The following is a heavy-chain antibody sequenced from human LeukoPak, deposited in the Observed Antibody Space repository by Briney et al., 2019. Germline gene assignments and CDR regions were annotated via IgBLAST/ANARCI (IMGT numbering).Heavy chain of an antibody. J-gene: IGHJ3*02. Sequence: GGSLRLSCAASGFTFGDYNMNWVRHAPGEGVEYLSSFSSSSSYIYYADSVKGRFTISRDNARNSLYLQMNSLRAEDTAVYYCARDQGPSNYGDAFDIWGQGTMVTVSS. CDR2: FSSSSSYI. V-gene: IGHV3-21*01. CDR3: ARDQGPSNYGDAFDI. CDR1: GFTFGDYN. D-gene: IGHD4-17*01.